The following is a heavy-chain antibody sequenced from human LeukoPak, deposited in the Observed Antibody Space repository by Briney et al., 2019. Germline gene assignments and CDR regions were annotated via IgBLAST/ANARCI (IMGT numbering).Heavy chain of an antibody. J-gene: IGHJ6*02. CDR3: ARELYCSGGSCYSTNYYYYGMDV. Sequence: ASVKVSCKASGYTFTSYYMHWVRQAPGQGLEWMGIINPSGGSTSYAQKFQGRVTMTRDTSTSTVYMELSSLRSEDTAAYYCARELYCSGGSCYSTNYYYYGMDVWGQGTTVTVSS. V-gene: IGHV1-46*01. CDR1: GYTFTSYY. D-gene: IGHD2-15*01. CDR2: INPSGGST.